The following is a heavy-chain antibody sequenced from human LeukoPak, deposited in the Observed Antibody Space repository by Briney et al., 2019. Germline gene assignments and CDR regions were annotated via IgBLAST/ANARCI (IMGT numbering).Heavy chain of an antibody. CDR1: GGSFSGYY. CDR2: INHSGST. Sequence: PSETLSLTCAVYGGSFSGYYWSWIRQPPGKGLEWIGEINHSGSTNYNPSLKSRVTISVDTSKNQFSLKLSSVTAADTAVYYCARVLYKGPFDYWGQGTLDTVSS. J-gene: IGHJ4*02. V-gene: IGHV4-34*01. CDR3: ARVLYKGPFDY. D-gene: IGHD3-16*02.